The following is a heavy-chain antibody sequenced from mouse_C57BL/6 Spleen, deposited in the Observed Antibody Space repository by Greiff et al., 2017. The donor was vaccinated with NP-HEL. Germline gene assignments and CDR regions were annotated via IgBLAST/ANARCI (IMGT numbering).Heavy chain of an antibody. V-gene: IGHV1-55*01. CDR3: ARRYDYDGFMDY. CDR2: IYPGSGST. J-gene: IGHJ4*01. Sequence: QVQLQQPGAELVKPGASVKMSCKASGYTFTSYWITWVKQRPGRGLEWIGDIYPGSGSTNYNEKFKSKATLTVDTSSSTAYMQLSSLTSEDSAVYYCARRYDYDGFMDYWGQGTSVTVSS. D-gene: IGHD2-4*01. CDR1: GYTFTSYW.